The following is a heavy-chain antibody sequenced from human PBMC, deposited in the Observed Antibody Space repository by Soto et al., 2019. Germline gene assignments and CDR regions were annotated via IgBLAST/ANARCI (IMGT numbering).Heavy chain of an antibody. CDR3: ARGSQALLWFGELRRTWFDP. CDR2: IYTSGST. Sequence: SETLSLTCTVSGGSISSYYWSWIRQPAGKGLEWIGRIYTSGSTNYNPSLKSRVTMSVDTSKNQFSLKLSSVTAADTAVYYCARGSQALLWFGELRRTWFDPWGQGTLVTVSS. J-gene: IGHJ5*02. V-gene: IGHV4-4*07. D-gene: IGHD3-10*01. CDR1: GGSISSYY.